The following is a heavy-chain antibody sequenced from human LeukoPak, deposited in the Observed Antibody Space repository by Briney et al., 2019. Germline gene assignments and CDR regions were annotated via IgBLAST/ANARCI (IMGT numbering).Heavy chain of an antibody. CDR2: IYYSGST. D-gene: IGHD6-19*01. CDR1: GGSISSYY. V-gene: IGHV4-59*08. CDR3: ARHRGSRASSDWYFYFDY. J-gene: IGHJ4*02. Sequence: SETLSLTCTVSGGSISSYYWSWIRQPPGKGLEWIGYIYYSGSTNYNPSLKSRVTISVDTSKNQFSLKLSSVTAADTAVYYCARHRGSRASSDWYFYFDYWGQGTLVTVSS.